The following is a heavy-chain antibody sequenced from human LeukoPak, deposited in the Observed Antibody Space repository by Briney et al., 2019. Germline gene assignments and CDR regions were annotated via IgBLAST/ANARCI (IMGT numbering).Heavy chain of an antibody. V-gene: IGHV3-48*04. J-gene: IGHJ4*02. D-gene: IGHD3-10*01. CDR2: ISSSSSTI. Sequence: GGSLRLSCAASGFTFSSYSMNWVRQAPGKGLEWVSYISSSSSTIYYADSVKGRFTISRDNAKNSLYLQMNSLRAEDTAVYYCARDMITMVRGALGDYWGQGTLVTVSS. CDR1: GFTFSSYS. CDR3: ARDMITMVRGALGDY.